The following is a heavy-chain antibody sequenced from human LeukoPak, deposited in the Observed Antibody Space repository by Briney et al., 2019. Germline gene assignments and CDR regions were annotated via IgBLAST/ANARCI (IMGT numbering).Heavy chain of an antibody. CDR1: GFTFSSYW. V-gene: IGHV3-74*01. CDR3: ARAQYYYYMDV. Sequence: GGSLRLSCAASGFTFSSYWMHWVRQAPGKGLVWASRINSDGSSTSYADSVKGRFTISRDNAKNTLYLQMNSLRAEDTAVYYCARAQYYYYMDVWGKGTTVTVSS. CDR2: INSDGSST. J-gene: IGHJ6*03.